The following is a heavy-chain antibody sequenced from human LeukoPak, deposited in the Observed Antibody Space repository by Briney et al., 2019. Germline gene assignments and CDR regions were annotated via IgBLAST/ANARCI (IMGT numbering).Heavy chain of an antibody. CDR1: GYTFTSYG. Sequence: ASVKVSCKASGYTFTSYGISWVRQAPGRGLEWMGWISAYNGNTNYAQKLQGRVTMTTDTSTSTAYMELRSLRSDDTAVYYCARGGRYFDWLFPFVYWGQGTLVTVSS. J-gene: IGHJ4*02. V-gene: IGHV1-18*04. CDR2: ISAYNGNT. D-gene: IGHD3-9*01. CDR3: ARGGRYFDWLFPFVY.